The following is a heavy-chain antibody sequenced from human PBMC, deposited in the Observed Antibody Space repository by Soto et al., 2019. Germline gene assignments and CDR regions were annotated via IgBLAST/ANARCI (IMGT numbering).Heavy chain of an antibody. J-gene: IGHJ4*02. Sequence: XVSLRLSCAASGFTFSSYAMHWVRQAPGKGLEWAAVISYDGSNKYYADSVKGRFTISRDNSKNTLYLQMKSLRAEDTAVYYCARDPLGDTAMVGYFDYWGQGTLVTVSS. V-gene: IGHV3-30-3*01. D-gene: IGHD5-18*01. CDR1: GFTFSSYA. CDR2: ISYDGSNK. CDR3: ARDPLGDTAMVGYFDY.